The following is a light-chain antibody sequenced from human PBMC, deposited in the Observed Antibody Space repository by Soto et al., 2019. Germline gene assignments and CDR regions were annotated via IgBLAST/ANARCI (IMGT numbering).Light chain of an antibody. CDR2: PAS. CDR3: QQLRAYPHT. CDR1: QTINDY. V-gene: IGKV1-9*01. J-gene: IGKJ2*01. Sequence: DIQLTQSPSFLSASVGDRVTVTCRASQTINDYLSWFQKKEGKAPELLIYPASTLQGGVPSRFSGHVSWIEFTLTISSLQPEDVATYYCQQLRAYPHTFGQGTKVES.